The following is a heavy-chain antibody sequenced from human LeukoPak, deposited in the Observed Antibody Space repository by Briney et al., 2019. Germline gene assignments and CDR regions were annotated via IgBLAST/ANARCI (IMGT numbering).Heavy chain of an antibody. CDR2: IYYSGST. CDR1: GGSISSYY. CDR3: ARAGYGGLHYYDSSGSEAFDI. Sequence: SETLSLTCTVSGGSISSYYWSRIRQPPGKGLEWIGYIYYSGSTNYNPSLKSRVTISVDTSKNQFSLKLSSVTAADTAVYYCARAGYGGLHYYDSSGSEAFDIWGQGTMVTVSS. J-gene: IGHJ3*02. D-gene: IGHD3-22*01. V-gene: IGHV4-59*01.